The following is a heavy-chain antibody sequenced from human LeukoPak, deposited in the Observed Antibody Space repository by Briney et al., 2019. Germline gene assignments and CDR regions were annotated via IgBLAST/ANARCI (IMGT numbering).Heavy chain of an antibody. CDR1: GYTFTSYG. V-gene: IGHV1-18*01. CDR3: ARASLTPPYYYGSGSYYSRINYFDY. J-gene: IGHJ4*02. D-gene: IGHD3-10*01. Sequence: ASVKVSCKASGYTFTSYGISWARQAPGQGLEWMGWISGYNGNTNYAQKPQGRVTMTTDTSTSTAYMELSSLRSEDTAVYYCARASLTPPYYYGSGSYYSRINYFDYWGQGTLVTVSS. CDR2: ISGYNGNT.